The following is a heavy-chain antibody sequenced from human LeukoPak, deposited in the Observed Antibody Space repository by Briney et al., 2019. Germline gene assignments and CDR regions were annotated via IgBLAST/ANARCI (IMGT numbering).Heavy chain of an antibody. CDR3: ARDRRYDSSGYFYA. J-gene: IGHJ4*02. CDR2: IIPIFGTP. D-gene: IGHD3-22*01. CDR1: GGTFSSYA. V-gene: IGHV1-69*13. Sequence: SVKVSCKASGGTFSSYAISWVRQAPGQGLEWMGGIIPIFGTPNYAQKFQGRVTITADESTSTAYMELSSLRSEDTAVYYCARDRRYDSSGYFYAWGQGTLATVSS.